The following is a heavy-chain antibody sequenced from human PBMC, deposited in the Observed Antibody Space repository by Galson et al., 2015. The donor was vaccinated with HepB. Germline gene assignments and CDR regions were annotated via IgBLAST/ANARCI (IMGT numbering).Heavy chain of an antibody. CDR3: ARDVGPLGYKLVSDY. D-gene: IGHD5-24*01. V-gene: IGHV3-21*01. CDR2: ISSSSSYI. J-gene: IGHJ4*02. CDR1: GFTFSSYS. Sequence: SLRLSCAASGFTFSSYSMNWVRQAPGKGLEWISSISSSSSYIYYADSVKGRFTISRDNAKNSLYLQMNSLRAEDTAVYYCARDVGPLGYKLVSDYWGQGTLVTVSS.